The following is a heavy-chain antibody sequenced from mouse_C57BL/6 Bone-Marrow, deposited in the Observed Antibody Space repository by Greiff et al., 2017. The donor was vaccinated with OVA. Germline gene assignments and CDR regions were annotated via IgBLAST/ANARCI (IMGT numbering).Heavy chain of an antibody. CDR3: ARCRDSSGYFDY. Sequence: DVKLQESGPGLAKPSQTLSLTCSVTGYSITSDYWNWIRKFPGNKLEYMGYISYSGSTYYNPSLKSLISITRDTSKNQSYLQLNSVTTEDTATYYCARCRDSSGYFDYWGQGTTLTVSS. V-gene: IGHV3-8*01. CDR1: GYSITSDY. D-gene: IGHD3-2*02. J-gene: IGHJ2*01. CDR2: ISYSGST.